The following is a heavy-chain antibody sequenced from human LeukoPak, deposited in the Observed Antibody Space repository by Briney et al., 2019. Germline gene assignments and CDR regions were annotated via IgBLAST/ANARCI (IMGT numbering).Heavy chain of an antibody. D-gene: IGHD3-16*01. CDR1: GGSISSYY. CDR3: ARQPWGIHPSWSASGMDV. J-gene: IGHJ6*02. Sequence: PSETLSLTCTVSGGSISSYYWSWIRQPPGKGLEWIGYIYYSGSTNYNPSLKSRVTISVDTSKNQFSLKLSSVTAADTAVYYCARQPWGIHPSWSASGMDVWGQGTTVTVSS. V-gene: IGHV4-59*08. CDR2: IYYSGST.